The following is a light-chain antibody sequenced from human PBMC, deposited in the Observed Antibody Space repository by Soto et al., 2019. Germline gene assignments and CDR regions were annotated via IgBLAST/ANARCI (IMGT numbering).Light chain of an antibody. CDR2: EVT. CDR3: SSYAGSHNVI. V-gene: IGLV2-8*01. J-gene: IGLJ2*01. Sequence: QSALTQPPSASGSPGQSVTISCTGTSSDVGAYNYVSWYQQHPGKAPKLIIYEVTERPSGVPDRFSGSKSGNTASLTVSGLQAEDEAYFYCSSYAGSHNVIFGGGTKLTVL. CDR1: SSDVGAYNY.